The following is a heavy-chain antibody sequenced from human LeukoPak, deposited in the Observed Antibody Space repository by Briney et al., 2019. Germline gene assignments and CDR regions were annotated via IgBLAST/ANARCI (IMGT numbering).Heavy chain of an antibody. V-gene: IGHV3-21*01. J-gene: IGHJ4*02. CDR1: GFTFSSYG. CDR2: ISSSSSYI. CDR3: ARVPRGYLDY. Sequence: GGSLRLSCAASGFTFSSYGMNWVRQAPGKGLEWVSSISSSSSYIYYADSVKGRFTISRDNAKNSLYLQMNSLRAEDTAVYYCARVPRGYLDYWGQGTLVTVSS. D-gene: IGHD3-22*01.